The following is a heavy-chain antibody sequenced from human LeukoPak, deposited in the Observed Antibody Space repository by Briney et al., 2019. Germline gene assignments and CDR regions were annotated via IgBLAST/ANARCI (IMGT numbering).Heavy chain of an antibody. D-gene: IGHD3-9*01. CDR3: ARAPIPLRYFDPPGY. CDR1: GFTFSTYG. V-gene: IGHV3-23*01. CDR2: ISGSGGSR. J-gene: IGHJ4*02. Sequence: PGGSLRLSCAASGFTFSTYGMSWVRQAPGKGLEWVSGISGSGGSRFYTDSVKGRFTISRDNSKNTLYLQMNSLRAEDTAMYYCARAPIPLRYFDPPGYWGQGTLVTVSS.